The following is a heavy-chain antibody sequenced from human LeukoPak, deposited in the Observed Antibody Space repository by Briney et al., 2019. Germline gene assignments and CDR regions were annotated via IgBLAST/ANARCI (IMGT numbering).Heavy chain of an antibody. V-gene: IGHV3-74*01. CDR3: ARGKYPDNDDYMDV. J-gene: IGHJ6*03. CDR2: INSDGSST. Sequence: PGGSLRLSCAASGFTFSSYWMHWVRQAPGKGLVWVSRINSDGSSTTYADSVKGRVTISRDNAKNTLYLQMNSLRAEDTALYYCARGKYPDNDDYMDVWGKGTTVIVSS. CDR1: GFTFSSYW. D-gene: IGHD1-1*01.